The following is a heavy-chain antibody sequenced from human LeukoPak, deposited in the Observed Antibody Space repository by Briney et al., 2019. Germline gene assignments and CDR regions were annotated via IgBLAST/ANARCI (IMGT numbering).Heavy chain of an antibody. V-gene: IGHV4-59*01. CDR1: GGSISSYY. J-gene: IGHJ6*02. D-gene: IGHD3-22*01. CDR2: IYYSGRT. CDR3: ARVPYYYDSSGYYNYYGMDV. Sequence: SETLSLTCTVSGGSISSYYWSWIRQPPGKGLEWIGSIYYSGRTTYNPSLKSRVTISVDTSKNQFSLKLSSVTAADTDVYYCARVPYYYDSSGYYNYYGMDVWGQGTTVTVSS.